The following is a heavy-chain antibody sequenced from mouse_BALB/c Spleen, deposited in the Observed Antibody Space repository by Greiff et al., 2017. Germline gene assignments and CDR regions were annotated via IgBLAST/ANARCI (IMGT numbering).Heavy chain of an antibody. Sequence: EVQLQESGPGLVKPSQSLSLTCTVTGYSITSDYAWNWIRQFPGNKLEWMGYISYSGSTSYNPSLKSRISSTRDKSTNQFFLQLNSVTTEDTATYYCARNQRPYDDGPYYAVDYWGQGTSVTVSS. CDR1: GYSITSDYA. D-gene: IGHD2-4*01. V-gene: IGHV3-2*02. J-gene: IGHJ4*01. CDR2: ISYSGST. CDR3: ARNQRPYDDGPYYAVDY.